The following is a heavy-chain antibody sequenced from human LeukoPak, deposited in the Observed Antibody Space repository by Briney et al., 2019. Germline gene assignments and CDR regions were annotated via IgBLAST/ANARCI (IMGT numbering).Heavy chain of an antibody. D-gene: IGHD3-3*01. J-gene: IGHJ6*03. Sequence: GASVKVSCKASGYTFTGYYMHWVRQAPGQGLEWMGGIIPIFGTANYAQKFQGRVTITADESTSTAYMELSSLRSEDTAVYYCARAEITIFGVAYYYYYYMDVWGKGTTVTVSS. CDR2: IIPIFGTA. V-gene: IGHV1-69*13. CDR3: ARAEITIFGVAYYYYYYMDV. CDR1: GYTFTGYY.